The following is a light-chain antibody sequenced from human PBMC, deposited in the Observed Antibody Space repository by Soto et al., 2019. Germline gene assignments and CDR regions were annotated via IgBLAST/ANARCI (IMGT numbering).Light chain of an antibody. Sequence: DIVMTQSPLSLPVTPGEPASISCRSSHILLHSNGYYYLDWYLQKPGQSPQLLIYLGSNRASGVPDRFSGSGSGTDFTLKISRVEAEDVGVYYCMQALQTRTFGQGTKVDI. CDR1: HILLHSNGYYY. J-gene: IGKJ1*01. V-gene: IGKV2-28*01. CDR3: MQALQTRT. CDR2: LGS.